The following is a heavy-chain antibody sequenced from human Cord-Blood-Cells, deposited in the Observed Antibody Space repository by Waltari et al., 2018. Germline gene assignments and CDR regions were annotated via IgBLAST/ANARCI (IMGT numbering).Heavy chain of an antibody. CDR2: IYYSGST. CDR1: GGSISSHY. J-gene: IGHJ3*02. D-gene: IGHD3-16*01. V-gene: IGHV4-59*11. CDR3: ARGGAFDI. Sequence: QVQLQESGPGLVKPSETLSLTCTVSGGSISSHYWSWIRQPPGKGLEWIGDIYYSGSTNYNPSLKSRVTIAVDTSKNQFSLKPSSVTAADTAVYYCARGGAFDIWGQGTMVTVSS.